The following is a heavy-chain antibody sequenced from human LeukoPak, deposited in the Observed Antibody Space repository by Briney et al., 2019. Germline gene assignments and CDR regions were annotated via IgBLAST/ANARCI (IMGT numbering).Heavy chain of an antibody. CDR2: INVYSGST. J-gene: IGHJ4*01. Sequence: ASVKVSCKASGYRFTAYGISWVRQAPGQGLEWMAWINVYSGSTEYKADLQGRLTVATETSTTTAYMELRSLRSDDTAVYYCVFGECSSTSCYPRRDYWGHGTLVTVSS. V-gene: IGHV1-18*01. CDR1: GYRFTAYG. CDR3: VFGECSSTSCYPRRDY. D-gene: IGHD2-2*01.